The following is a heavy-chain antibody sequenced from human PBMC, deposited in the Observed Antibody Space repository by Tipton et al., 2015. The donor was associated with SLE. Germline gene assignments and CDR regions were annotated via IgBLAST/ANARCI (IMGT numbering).Heavy chain of an antibody. CDR2: IYYSGSN. CDR1: GGSISSGVYY. D-gene: IGHD2-15*01. Sequence: TLSLTCTVSGGSISSGVYYWSWFRQPPGKGLEWIGYIYYSGSNNYNPSPKSRVTISVDTSKNQFSLKLSSVTAADTAVYYCAQGGCSDGSCYPYYYGMDVWGPGTTVTVSS. V-gene: IGHV4-61*08. J-gene: IGHJ6*02. CDR3: AQGGCSDGSCYPYYYGMDV.